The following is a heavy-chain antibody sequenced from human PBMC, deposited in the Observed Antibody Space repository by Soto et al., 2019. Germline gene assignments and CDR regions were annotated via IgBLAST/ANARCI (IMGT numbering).Heavy chain of an antibody. CDR2: IIPILGIA. CDR3: ARVQYGDYGPGDY. D-gene: IGHD4-17*01. V-gene: IGHV1-69*02. J-gene: IGHJ4*02. CDR1: GGTFSSYT. Sequence: SVKVSCKASGGTFSSYTISWVRQAPGQGLEWMGRIIPILGIANYAQKFQGRVTITADKSTSTAYMELSSLRSEDTAVYYCARVQYGDYGPGDYWGQGTLVTVSS.